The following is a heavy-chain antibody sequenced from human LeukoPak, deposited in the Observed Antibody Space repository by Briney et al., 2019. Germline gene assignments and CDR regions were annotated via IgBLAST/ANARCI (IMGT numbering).Heavy chain of an antibody. CDR2: VYYSGTT. V-gene: IGHV4-59*01. Sequence: SETLSLTCTVSGGSISYYYWSWIRQSPGKGLEWIGYVYYSGTTNYNPSLKSRVTISVDTSKNQFPLQLRSVTAADTAVYYCAREDPQTRVPEGMDVWGQGTTVTVSS. D-gene: IGHD4/OR15-4a*01. CDR3: AREDPQTRVPEGMDV. CDR1: GGSISYYY. J-gene: IGHJ6*02.